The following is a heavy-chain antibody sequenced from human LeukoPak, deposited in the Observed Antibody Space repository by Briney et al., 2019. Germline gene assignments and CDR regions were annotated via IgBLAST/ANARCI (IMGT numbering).Heavy chain of an antibody. Sequence: GGSLRLSCAASGFTFSSYEMNWVRQAPGKGLEWVSYISSGSTIYDADSVKGRFTISRDNAQTSLYLQMNSLRAEDTAVYYCARESIAVAGAPFDYWGQGTLVTVSS. CDR3: ARESIAVAGAPFDY. J-gene: IGHJ4*02. CDR1: GFTFSSYE. V-gene: IGHV3-48*03. CDR2: ISSGSTI. D-gene: IGHD6-19*01.